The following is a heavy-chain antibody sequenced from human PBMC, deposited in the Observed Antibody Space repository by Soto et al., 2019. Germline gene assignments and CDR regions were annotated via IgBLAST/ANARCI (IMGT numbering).Heavy chain of an antibody. D-gene: IGHD3-10*01. CDR1: GFTLSPYA. Sequence: EVQLLESGGGLVQPGGSLRLSCAASGFTLSPYAMSWVRQAPGKGLEWVSSISGSGGSTHYADSVKGRFTVSRDNSKRALSLQMSSLREEDTATYYCAKGLRRLLRTQYYYGLDVWGRGTTVTVSS. V-gene: IGHV3-23*01. CDR3: AKGLRRLLRTQYYYGLDV. J-gene: IGHJ6*02. CDR2: ISGSGGST.